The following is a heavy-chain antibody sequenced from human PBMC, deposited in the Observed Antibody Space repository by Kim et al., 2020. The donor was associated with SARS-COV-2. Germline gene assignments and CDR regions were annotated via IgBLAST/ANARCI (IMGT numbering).Heavy chain of an antibody. D-gene: IGHD3-10*01. CDR1: GFTFSSYG. J-gene: IGHJ6*02. CDR3: AKSTKKATLWFGVYYYYGMDV. CDR2: ISYDGSNK. V-gene: IGHV3-30*18. Sequence: GGSLRLSCAASGFTFSSYGMHWVRQAPGKGLEWVAVISYDGSNKYYADSVKGRFTISRDNSKNTLYLQMNSLRAEDTAVYYCAKSTKKATLWFGVYYYYGMDVWSQGTTVTVSS.